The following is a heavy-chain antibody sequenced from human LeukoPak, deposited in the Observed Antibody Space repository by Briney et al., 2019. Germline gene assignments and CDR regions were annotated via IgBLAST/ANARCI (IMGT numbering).Heavy chain of an antibody. J-gene: IGHJ4*01. CDR2: ITSDGSTT. Sequence: GGSLRLSCVGSGFSLSDFWMHWVRQTPGKGLMWVSRITSDGSTTWYADSVKGRFTVSRDNAKNTLFLEMNSLRDEDTAVYYCAGDYIWGRLFWGQGTLVTVSS. D-gene: IGHD3-16*01. CDR1: GFSLSDFW. CDR3: AGDYIWGRLF. V-gene: IGHV3-74*01.